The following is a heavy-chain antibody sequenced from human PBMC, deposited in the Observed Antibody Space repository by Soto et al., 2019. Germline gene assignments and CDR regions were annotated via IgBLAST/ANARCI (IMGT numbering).Heavy chain of an antibody. CDR1: GGSISSYY. CDR2: IYYSGST. V-gene: IGHV4-59*01. D-gene: IGHD2-2*01. Sequence: SETLSLTCTVSGGSISSYYWSRIRQPPGKGLEWIGYIYYSGSTNYNPSLKSRVTISVDTSKNQFSLKLSSVTAADTAVYYCARIQPGYCSSTSCFHFDYWGQGTLVTVSS. CDR3: ARIQPGYCSSTSCFHFDY. J-gene: IGHJ4*02.